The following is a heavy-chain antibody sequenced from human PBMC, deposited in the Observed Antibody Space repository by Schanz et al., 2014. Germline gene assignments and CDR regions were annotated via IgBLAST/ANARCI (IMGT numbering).Heavy chain of an antibody. CDR3: AKTLFPGGTQTFGN. V-gene: IGHV3-23*04. CDR2: ISSGGGST. Sequence: EVQLVQSGGGLVQPGGSLRLSCASSGFSFTTYAMSWVRQAPGKGLEWVSSISSGGGSTYYADSVKGRFTISRDNSKSTLYVEMNSLRVEDTAVYYCAKTLFPGGTQTFGNWGRGTLVTVSS. J-gene: IGHJ4*02. D-gene: IGHD2-8*02. CDR1: GFSFTTYA.